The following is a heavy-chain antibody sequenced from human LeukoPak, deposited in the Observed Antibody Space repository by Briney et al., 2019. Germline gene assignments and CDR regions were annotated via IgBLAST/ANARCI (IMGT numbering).Heavy chain of an antibody. Sequence: GGSLRLSCAASGFPLSTYSAHWVRQAPGRGLEWVGVISYDGTNENYADSVKGRFNISRDKSKNTLYLQMNSLRDEDTAIYYCARGFGTRSWSFDYWGQGTLISVSS. CDR3: ARGFGTRSWSFDY. J-gene: IGHJ4*02. V-gene: IGHV3-30*04. CDR2: ISYDGTNE. CDR1: GFPLSTYS. D-gene: IGHD6-13*01.